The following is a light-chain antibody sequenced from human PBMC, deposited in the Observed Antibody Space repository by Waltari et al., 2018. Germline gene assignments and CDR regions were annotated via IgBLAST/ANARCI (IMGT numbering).Light chain of an antibody. CDR3: SSYANTFHYV. Sequence: QSALTQPASVSGSPGQSITISCAGTSSDVGAYNYFSWYQQSPGRAPKLFIYDVSKWPSGVSNRFSGSKSGNTASLTISGLQAEDEADYFCSSYANTFHYVFGTGTKVTVL. CDR2: DVS. CDR1: SSDVGAYNY. J-gene: IGLJ1*01. V-gene: IGLV2-14*03.